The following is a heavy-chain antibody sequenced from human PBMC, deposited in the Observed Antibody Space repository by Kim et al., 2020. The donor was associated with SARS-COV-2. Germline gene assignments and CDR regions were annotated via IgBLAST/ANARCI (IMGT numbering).Heavy chain of an antibody. V-gene: IGHV3-15*01. Sequence: YAAPVKGRFTISRDDSKNTLYLQMNSLKTEDTAVYYCTTGRGSGDWYFDLWGRGTLVTVSS. J-gene: IGHJ2*01. D-gene: IGHD3-10*01. CDR3: TTGRGSGDWYFDL.